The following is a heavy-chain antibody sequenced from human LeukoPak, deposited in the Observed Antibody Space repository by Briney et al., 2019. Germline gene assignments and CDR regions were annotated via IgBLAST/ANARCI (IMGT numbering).Heavy chain of an antibody. CDR1: GGSISSYY. V-gene: IGHV4-59*01. D-gene: IGHD3-10*01. Sequence: SETLSLTCTVSGGSISSYYWSWIRQPPGKGLEWIGYIYYSGSTNYNPSLKSRVTISVDTSKNQFSLKLSSVTAADTAVYYCASTGTMVRGVIRDYWSQGTLVTVSS. J-gene: IGHJ4*02. CDR2: IYYSGST. CDR3: ASTGTMVRGVIRDY.